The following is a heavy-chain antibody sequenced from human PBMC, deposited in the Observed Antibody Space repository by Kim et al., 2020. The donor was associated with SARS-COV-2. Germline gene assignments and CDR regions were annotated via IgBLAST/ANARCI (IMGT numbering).Heavy chain of an antibody. J-gene: IGHJ4*02. CDR3: ARKRADSSGFIDS. CDR2: IHHNGNS. Sequence: SETLSLTCAVSGAAIDDYYWRWIRQAPGKGLEWIGYIHHNGNSKSNPSLESRVTTSLNTSRNQFSLKLTYVTAADSAVYFCARKRADSSGFIDSWGQGTPVIVSS. D-gene: IGHD3-22*01. CDR1: GAAIDDYY. V-gene: IGHV4-59*01.